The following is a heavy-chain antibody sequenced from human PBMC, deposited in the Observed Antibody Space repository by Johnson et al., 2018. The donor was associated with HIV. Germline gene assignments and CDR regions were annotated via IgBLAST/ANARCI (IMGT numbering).Heavy chain of an antibody. J-gene: IGHJ3*02. CDR2: ISGGSI. V-gene: IGHV3-38-3*01. CDR3: ARDPAHCGGDCYPSDAFDI. CDR1: GFTVSSNE. Sequence: VQLVESRGVLVQPGGSLRLSCAATGFTVSSNEMSWVRQAPGKGLEWVSFISGGSIYYADSVKGRFTISRDNAKNSLYLQMNSLRAEDTAVYYCARDPAHCGGDCYPSDAFDIWGQGTMVTVSS. D-gene: IGHD2-21*02.